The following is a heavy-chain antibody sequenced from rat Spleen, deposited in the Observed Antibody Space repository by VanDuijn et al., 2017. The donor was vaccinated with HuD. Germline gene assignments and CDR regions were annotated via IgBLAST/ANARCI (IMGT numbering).Heavy chain of an antibody. CDR1: GYSITSSYR. J-gene: IGHJ4*01. CDR3: ARWDYYDGTYGVMDA. Sequence: EVQLQESGPGLVKPSQSLSLTCSVTGYSITSSYRWNWIRKFPGNKLEWMGYINGAGSTNYNPSLKSRIPITRDTSKNQVFLQVNSVTTEDTATYYCARWDYYDGTYGVMDAWGQGASVTVSS. CDR2: INGAGST. D-gene: IGHD1-12*02. V-gene: IGHV3-3*01.